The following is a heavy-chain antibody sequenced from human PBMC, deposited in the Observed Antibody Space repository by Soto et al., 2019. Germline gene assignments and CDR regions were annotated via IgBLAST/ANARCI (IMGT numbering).Heavy chain of an antibody. V-gene: IGHV4-31*03. CDR1: GDSISSGRYY. CDR3: TRGGGDYGANAFGV. J-gene: IGHJ3*01. D-gene: IGHD4-17*01. CDR2: IYSSGST. Sequence: QVQLLGSGPGLVKPSQTLSLTCTVSGDSISSGRYYWNWIRQHPGKGLEWMGYIYSSGSTHYNPSLKSRFTISVDTSENQFSLKLSSVTAADTAVYYCTRGGGDYGANAFGVWGQGTMVTVSS.